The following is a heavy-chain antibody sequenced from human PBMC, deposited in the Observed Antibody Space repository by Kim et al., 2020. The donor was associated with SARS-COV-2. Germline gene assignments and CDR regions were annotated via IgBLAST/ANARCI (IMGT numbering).Heavy chain of an antibody. CDR3: AKFKGLERRANYPGMDV. CDR1: GFTFSTYA. J-gene: IGHJ6*02. V-gene: IGHV3-23*01. Sequence: GGSLRLSCAASGFTFSTYAMSWVRQPPGKGLEWVSGISASSASISYADSVKGRFTISRDNSKNTVYLQINSLRAEDTAVYYCAKFKGLERRANYPGMDVWGQGTTVTVSS. CDR2: ISASSASI. D-gene: IGHD1-1*01.